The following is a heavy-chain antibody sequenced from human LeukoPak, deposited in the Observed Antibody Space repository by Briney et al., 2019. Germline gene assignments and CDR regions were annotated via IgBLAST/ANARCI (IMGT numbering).Heavy chain of an antibody. Sequence: GGSLRLSCGASGFTFSSYEMSWVRQAPGKGLEWVSAISGSGGSTYYADSVKGRFTISRDNSKNTLYLQMNSLRAEDTAVYYCARIGSGYYDSSGYYHYFDYWGQGTLVTVSS. J-gene: IGHJ4*02. D-gene: IGHD3-22*01. V-gene: IGHV3-23*01. CDR2: ISGSGGST. CDR1: GFTFSSYE. CDR3: ARIGSGYYDSSGYYHYFDY.